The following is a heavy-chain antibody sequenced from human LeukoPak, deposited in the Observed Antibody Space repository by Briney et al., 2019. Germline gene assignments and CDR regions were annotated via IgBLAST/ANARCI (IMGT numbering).Heavy chain of an antibody. CDR2: ISQNEGI. CDR1: GGSLSDHY. CDR3: TSGSDSRKQGY. V-gene: IGHV4-34*01. Sequence: PSETLSLTCAVYGGSLSDHYWSWIRQPPGKGLEWIGEISQNEGIKCNPSLNSRVILSLDTSRNQFSLKLSSVTAADTAMYYCTSGSDSRKQGYYGQGTLVTVSS. J-gene: IGHJ4*02. D-gene: IGHD6-13*01.